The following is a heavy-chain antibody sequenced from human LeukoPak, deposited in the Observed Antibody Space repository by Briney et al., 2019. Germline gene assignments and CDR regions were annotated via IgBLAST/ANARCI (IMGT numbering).Heavy chain of an antibody. V-gene: IGHV3-21*01. CDR2: ISSGSSYI. D-gene: IGHD2-2*02. J-gene: IGHJ6*04. CDR1: GFTFSSYS. CDR3: ARDWWGAPRGIVVVPAAIRTGLDV. Sequence: PGGSLRLSCAASGFTFSSYSMNWVRQAPGKGLEWVSSISSGSSYIYYADSVKGRFTISRDNAKNSLYLQMNSLRAEDTAVYYCARDWWGAPRGIVVVPAAIRTGLDVWGKGTTVTVSS.